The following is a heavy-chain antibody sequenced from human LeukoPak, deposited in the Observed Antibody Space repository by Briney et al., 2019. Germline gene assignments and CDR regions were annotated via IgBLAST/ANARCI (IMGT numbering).Heavy chain of an antibody. CDR1: GFTFSNYG. J-gene: IGHJ6*03. D-gene: IGHD2-2*01. CDR2: ISGGGSDI. CDR3: ARVPRDIVVVPAANVLYYYYYMDV. Sequence: GGSLRLSCAASGFTFSNYGLNWVRQSPGKGLEWISYISGGGSDIYYADSVKGRFTISRDNAQKSLYLQMNSLRAEDTAVYYCARVPRDIVVVPAANVLYYYYYMDVWGKGTTVTVSS. V-gene: IGHV3-21*05.